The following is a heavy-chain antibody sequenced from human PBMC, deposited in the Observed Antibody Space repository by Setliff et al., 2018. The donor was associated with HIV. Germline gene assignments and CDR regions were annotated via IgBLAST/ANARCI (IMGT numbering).Heavy chain of an antibody. V-gene: IGHV1-46*01. CDR3: ARGGGIVGPTDWYFDL. J-gene: IGHJ2*01. Sequence: ASVKVSCKASGYTFTRYYMHWVRQAPGQGLEWMGIINPSDGSTSYAQKFQGRITMTRDTSTSTVYLELSSLRSEDTAVYYCARGGGIVGPTDWYFDLWGRGTLVTVSS. CDR1: GYTFTRYY. CDR2: INPSDGST. D-gene: IGHD1-26*01.